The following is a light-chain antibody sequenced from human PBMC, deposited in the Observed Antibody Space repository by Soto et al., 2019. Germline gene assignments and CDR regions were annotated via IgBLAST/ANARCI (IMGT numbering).Light chain of an antibody. J-gene: IGLJ2*01. CDR3: AAWDDSLNGPV. Sequence: QSVLTQPPSASGTPGQRVTISCCGSSSNIGSNTVNWYQQFPGTAPKLLIYSNNRRPSGVPDRFSGSKSGTSASLAISGLQSEDEADYYCAAWDDSLNGPVFGGGTKLTVL. V-gene: IGLV1-44*01. CDR2: SNN. CDR1: SSNIGSNT.